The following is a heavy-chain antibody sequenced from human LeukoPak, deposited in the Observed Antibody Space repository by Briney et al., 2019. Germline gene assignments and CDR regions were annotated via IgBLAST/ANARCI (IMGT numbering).Heavy chain of an antibody. J-gene: IGHJ4*02. Sequence: GGSLRLSCAASGITFSSYSMNWVRQAPGKGLEWVSSISSSSSYIYYADSVKGRFTISRDNAKNSLYLQMNSLRAEDTAVYYCASHVVVVAAMVYWGQGTLVTVSS. D-gene: IGHD2-15*01. CDR2: ISSSSSYI. V-gene: IGHV3-21*01. CDR1: GITFSSYS. CDR3: ASHVVVVAAMVY.